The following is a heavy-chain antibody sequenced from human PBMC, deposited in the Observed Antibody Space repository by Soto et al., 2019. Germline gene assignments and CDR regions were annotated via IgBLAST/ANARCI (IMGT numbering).Heavy chain of an antibody. V-gene: IGHV1-18*01. D-gene: IGHD1-7*01. CDR2: ISAYNGKT. J-gene: IGHJ5*02. CDR1: GYTFTSYG. CDR3: ARDLGLELDADWFDH. Sequence: QVQLVQSGAEVKKPGASVKVSCKASGYTFTSYGISWVRQAPGQGLEWMGWISAYNGKTNFAQKLQGRDTMTTDTSTSTAYMELRSLRSDDAAVYYCARDLGLELDADWFDHWGQGTLVSVSS.